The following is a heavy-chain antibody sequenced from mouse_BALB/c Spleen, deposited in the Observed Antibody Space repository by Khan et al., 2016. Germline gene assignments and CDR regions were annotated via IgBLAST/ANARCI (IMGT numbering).Heavy chain of an antibody. CDR3: TRSPTATRYFDV. CDR2: IRYSGCT. Sequence: EVQLQESGPGLVKPSQSLSLTCTVTGYSITSDYAWNWIRQFPGNKLEWMGYIRYSGCTTYNPSLKSRISITRDTSKNPFFLQLYSVTTDDTATYYCTRSPTATRYFDVWGAGTTVTVSS. J-gene: IGHJ1*01. D-gene: IGHD1-2*01. V-gene: IGHV3-2*02. CDR1: GYSITSDYA.